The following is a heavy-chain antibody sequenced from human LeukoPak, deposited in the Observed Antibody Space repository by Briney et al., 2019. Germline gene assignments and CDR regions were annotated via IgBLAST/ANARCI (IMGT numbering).Heavy chain of an antibody. J-gene: IGHJ4*02. CDR1: GGSITSSPYY. Sequence: SETLSLTCTVSGGSITSSPYYWGWIRQPPGKGLEWIGSISFSGSTFYNPSLESRVTVSRDTSKNQLSLKVNPVTAADTAVYYCARIHGGIWGQGTLVTVSS. V-gene: IGHV4-39*07. CDR3: ARIHGGI. D-gene: IGHD3-3*02. CDR2: ISFSGST.